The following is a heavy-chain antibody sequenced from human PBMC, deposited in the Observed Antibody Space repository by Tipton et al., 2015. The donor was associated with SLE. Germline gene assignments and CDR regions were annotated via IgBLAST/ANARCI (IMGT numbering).Heavy chain of an antibody. CDR1: GGSFSGYY. CDR2: INHSGST. CDR3: ARVDLGIAAAGFYWYFDL. D-gene: IGHD6-13*01. J-gene: IGHJ2*01. V-gene: IGHV4-34*01. Sequence: TLSLTCAVYGGSFSGYYWSWIRQPPGKGLEWIGEINHSGSTNYNPSLESRVTISVDTSKNQFSLKLSSVTAADTAVYYCARVDLGIAAAGFYWYFDLWGRGTLVTVSS.